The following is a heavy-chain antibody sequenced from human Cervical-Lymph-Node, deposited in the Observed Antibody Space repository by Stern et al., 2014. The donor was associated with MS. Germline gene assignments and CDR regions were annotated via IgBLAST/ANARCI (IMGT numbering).Heavy chain of an antibody. J-gene: IGHJ4*02. V-gene: IGHV7-4-1*02. CDR2: LSTDTGSP. Sequence: VQLVQSGSELKKPGASVKVSCKASGYTFTTYPMNWVRQAPGQGLEWMGWLSTDTGSPTYAQGFTGRFVFSLDTSVSTAYLQISSLKADDTAVYYCARLAYTSAYYGERLHLFDYWGQGTLVAVSS. CDR1: GYTFTTYP. CDR3: ARLAYTSAYYGERLHLFDY. D-gene: IGHD6-19*01.